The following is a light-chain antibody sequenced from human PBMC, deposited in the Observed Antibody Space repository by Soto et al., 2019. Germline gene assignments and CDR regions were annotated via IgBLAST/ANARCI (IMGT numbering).Light chain of an antibody. CDR1: PSVSRY. CDR2: GTS. Sequence: EIVLTQSPGTLSLSPGERATLSCRASPSVSRYLAWYQQKPGPAPRLLIYGTSSRATGIPDRFSGSGSGTDFTVTISRLEPEDFAVYYCQQYDSSRTFGQGTKVDIK. V-gene: IGKV3-20*01. CDR3: QQYDSSRT. J-gene: IGKJ1*01.